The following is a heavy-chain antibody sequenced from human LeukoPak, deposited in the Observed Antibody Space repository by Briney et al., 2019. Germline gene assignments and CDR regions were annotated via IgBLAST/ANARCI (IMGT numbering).Heavy chain of an antibody. CDR2: ISSSGSTI. J-gene: IGHJ4*02. CDR3: ARVRYDILTGTIYFDY. D-gene: IGHD3-9*01. Sequence: GGSLRLSCAASGFTFSDYYMSWIRQAPGKGLEWVSYISSSGSTIYYADSVKGRFTISRDNAKNSLYLQMNSLRAEDTAVYYCARVRYDILTGTIYFDYWGQGTLVTVSS. V-gene: IGHV3-11*01. CDR1: GFTFSDYY.